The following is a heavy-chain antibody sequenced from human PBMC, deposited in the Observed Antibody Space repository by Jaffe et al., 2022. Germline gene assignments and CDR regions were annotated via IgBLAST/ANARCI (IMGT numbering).Heavy chain of an antibody. CDR2: ISNSGGNT. Sequence: EVQLLESGGGLIQPGGSLSLSCAASGFTFSTSNMNWVRQAPGKGLEWVSAISNSGGNTYSADSVKGRFTISRDNSKNTLYLQMNSLRAEDTAVYYCAKAYNMDVWGKGVTVTVSS. J-gene: IGHJ6*03. V-gene: IGHV3-23*01. CDR1: GFTFSTSN. CDR3: AKAYNMDV.